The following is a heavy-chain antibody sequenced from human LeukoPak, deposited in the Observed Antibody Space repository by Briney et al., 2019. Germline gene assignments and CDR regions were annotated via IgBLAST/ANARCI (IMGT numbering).Heavy chain of an antibody. J-gene: IGHJ6*03. Sequence: PSETLSLTCTVSGGSISSYYWSWIRQPAGKGLEWIGRIYTSGSTNYNPSLKSRVTMSVDTSKNQFSLKLSSVTAADTAVYYCARVARYDFWSGYTPSPYYYYMDVWGKGTTVTVSS. CDR3: ARVARYDFWSGYTPSPYYYYMDV. CDR1: GGSISSYY. V-gene: IGHV4-4*07. CDR2: IYTSGST. D-gene: IGHD3-3*01.